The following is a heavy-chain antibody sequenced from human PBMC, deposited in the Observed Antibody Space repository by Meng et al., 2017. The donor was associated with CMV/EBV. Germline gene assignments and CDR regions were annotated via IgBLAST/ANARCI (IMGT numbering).Heavy chain of an antibody. D-gene: IGHD3-9*01. J-gene: IGHJ4*02. CDR1: GFTFSNYF. Sequence: GGSLRLSCAASGFTFSNYFMKWVRQAQGKGLEWVANINQGGSEKNYVDSVKGRFTISRDNAKNSLYLQMNSLRGEDTAVYYCATYYSSLTGYYLLGGYWGQGTLVTVSS. CDR3: ATYYSSLTGYYLLGGY. CDR2: INQGGSEK. V-gene: IGHV3-7*01.